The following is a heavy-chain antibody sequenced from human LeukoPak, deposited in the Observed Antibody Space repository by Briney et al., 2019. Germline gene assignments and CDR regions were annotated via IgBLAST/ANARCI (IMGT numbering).Heavy chain of an antibody. J-gene: IGHJ6*03. Sequence: SQTLSLTCTVSGGSISSGSYYWSWIRRPAGKGLEWIGRIYTSGSTNYNPSLKSRVTISVDTSKNQFSLKLSSVTAADTAVYYCARSWSGYFTHMDVWGKGTTVTVSS. CDR1: GGSISSGSYY. CDR2: IYTSGST. CDR3: ARSWSGYFTHMDV. V-gene: IGHV4-61*02. D-gene: IGHD3-3*01.